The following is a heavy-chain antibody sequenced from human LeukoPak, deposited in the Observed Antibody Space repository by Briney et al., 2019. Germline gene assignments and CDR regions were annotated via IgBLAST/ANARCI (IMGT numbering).Heavy chain of an antibody. J-gene: IGHJ4*02. CDR1: GFTFGDHW. V-gene: IGHV3-66*01. CDR2: IFSGGST. CDR3: ARDGGYSSSWYDY. D-gene: IGHD6-13*01. Sequence: PGGSLRLSCAASGFTFGDHWMAWVRQAPGKGLEWVSVIFSGGSTYYADSVKGRFTISRDNSKNTLYLQMNSLRAEDTAVYYCARDGGYSSSWYDYWGQGTLVTVSS.